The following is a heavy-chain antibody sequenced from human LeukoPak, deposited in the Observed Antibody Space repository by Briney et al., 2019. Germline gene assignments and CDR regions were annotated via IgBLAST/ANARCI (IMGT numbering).Heavy chain of an antibody. J-gene: IGHJ4*02. Sequence: ASVKVSCKASGYTFTSHDINWVRQATGQAPEWMGWISPNSGDRGYAQQFQGRITFTTSTSISTAYMELSSLRSEDTAVYYCTRHTSPTFDYWGQGTLVTVSS. V-gene: IGHV1-8*01. CDR1: GYTFTSHD. CDR3: TRHTSPTFDY. D-gene: IGHD2-2*01. CDR2: ISPNSGDR.